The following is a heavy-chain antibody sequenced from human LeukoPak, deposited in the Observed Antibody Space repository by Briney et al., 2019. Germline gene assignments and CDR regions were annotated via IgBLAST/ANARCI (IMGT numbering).Heavy chain of an antibody. CDR2: IFYSGNT. Sequence: SSETLSLTCTVSGGSISSYYWSWIRQPPGKGLEWIGYIFYSGNTIYNPSLRSRVTISADTSKNHFSLRLRSVTAADTAVYYCARLAAISGSDYPDDWGQGTLVTVSS. CDR3: ARLAAISGSDYPDD. V-gene: IGHV4-59*08. D-gene: IGHD1-26*01. J-gene: IGHJ4*02. CDR1: GGSISSYY.